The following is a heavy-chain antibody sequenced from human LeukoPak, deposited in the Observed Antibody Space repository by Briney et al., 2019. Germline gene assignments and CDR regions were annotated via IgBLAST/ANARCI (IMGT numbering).Heavy chain of an antibody. D-gene: IGHD2/OR15-2a*01. CDR2: IRSSTTYT. CDR3: ARADTSEYYMDV. J-gene: IGHJ6*03. Sequence: PGGSLRLSCAASGFTFSRYSMNWVRQAPGKGLEWVAFIRSSTTYTYYADSVKGRVTFSRDNDRNSLYLQMGSLRAEDTAVYYCARADTSEYYMDVRGNGTTVIVSS. V-gene: IGHV3-21*01. CDR1: GFTFSRYS.